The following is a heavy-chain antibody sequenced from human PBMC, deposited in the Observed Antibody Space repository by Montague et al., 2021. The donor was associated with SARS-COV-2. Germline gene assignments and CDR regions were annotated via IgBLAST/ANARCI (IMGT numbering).Heavy chain of an antibody. Sequence: SETLSLTCTVSGGSISSYYWSWIRQPPGKGLEWIGEINHSGSTNYNPSLKSRVTISVDTSKNQFSLKLSSVTAAGTAVYYCARGYDYVWGSYRYLHWFDPWGQGTLVTVSS. D-gene: IGHD3-16*02. CDR1: GGSISSYY. J-gene: IGHJ5*02. CDR2: INHSGST. CDR3: ARGYDYVWGSYRYLHWFDP. V-gene: IGHV4-34*01.